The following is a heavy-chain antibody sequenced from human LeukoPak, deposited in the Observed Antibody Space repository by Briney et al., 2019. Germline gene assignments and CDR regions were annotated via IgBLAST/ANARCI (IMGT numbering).Heavy chain of an antibody. V-gene: IGHV3-30*02. CDR3: AKDSLADIDY. CDR2: IRHDGSIK. Sequence: GGSLRLSCAASGFIFSTYGMYWVRQAPGKGLEWVAFIRHDGSIKNYADSVKGRSTISRDNLKNTLYLQMNSLRAEDTAVYYCAKDSLADIDYWGQGTLVTVSS. D-gene: IGHD3-16*01. CDR1: GFIFSTYG. J-gene: IGHJ4*02.